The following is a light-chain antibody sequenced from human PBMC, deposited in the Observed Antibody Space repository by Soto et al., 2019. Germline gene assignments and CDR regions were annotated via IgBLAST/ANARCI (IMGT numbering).Light chain of an antibody. J-gene: IGKJ1*01. V-gene: IGKV3-20*01. CDR3: QQFGSSPWT. CDR2: GAS. Sequence: EIVLTQSPGTLSLSPGERATLCCRASQSVSSSYLAWYQQKPGQAPRLLIYGASSRATGIPDRFSGSGSGTDFTLTISRLEPEDFAVYYCQQFGSSPWTFGQGTKVEIK. CDR1: QSVSSSY.